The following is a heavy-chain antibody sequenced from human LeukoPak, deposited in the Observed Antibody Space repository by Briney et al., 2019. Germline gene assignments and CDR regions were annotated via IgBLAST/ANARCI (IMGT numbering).Heavy chain of an antibody. D-gene: IGHD6-19*01. J-gene: IGHJ4*02. CDR3: ARDEEDSSGWYNY. CDR1: GFTFSSYS. CDR2: ISSSSSYI. Sequence: PGGSLRLSCAASGFTFSSYSMNWVRQAPGKGLEWDSSISSSSSYIYYADSVKGRFTISRDNAKNSLYLQMNSLRTEDTAVYYCARDEEDSSGWYNYWGQGTLVTVSS. V-gene: IGHV3-21*01.